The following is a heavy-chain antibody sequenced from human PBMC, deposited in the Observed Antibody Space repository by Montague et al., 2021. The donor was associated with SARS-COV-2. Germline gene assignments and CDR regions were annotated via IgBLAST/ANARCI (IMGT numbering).Heavy chain of an antibody. CDR3: ARAGDFGYGSGSYAGGFDY. Sequence: SLRLSFAASGFTFSSYEMNWVRQAPGKGLEWVSYISSSGSTIYYADSVKGRFTISRDNAKNSLYLQMNSLRAEDTAVYYCARAGDFGYGSGSYAGGFDYWGQGTLVPVSS. CDR1: GFTFSSYE. D-gene: IGHD3-10*01. V-gene: IGHV3-48*03. CDR2: ISSSGSTI. J-gene: IGHJ4*02.